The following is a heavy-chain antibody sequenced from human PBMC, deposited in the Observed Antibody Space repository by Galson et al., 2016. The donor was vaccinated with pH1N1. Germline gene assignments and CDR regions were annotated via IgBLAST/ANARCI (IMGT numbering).Heavy chain of an antibody. V-gene: IGHV1-2*06. Sequence: SVKVSCKASGYTFNSYYVHWVRQAPGQGLEWMGRNNPRTGDTSYVQKFQGRVTMTRDTSIGTVYMKLSSLRSDDTAVYYCSRVLRTTAFDYWGQGTLVTVSS. J-gene: IGHJ4*02. CDR3: SRVLRTTAFDY. CDR2: NNPRTGDT. CDR1: GYTFNSYY. D-gene: IGHD4-17*01.